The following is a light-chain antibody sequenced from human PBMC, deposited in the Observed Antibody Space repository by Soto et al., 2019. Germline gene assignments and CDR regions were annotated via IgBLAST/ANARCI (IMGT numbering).Light chain of an antibody. Sequence: QSALTQPASLSGSPGQSITISCTGTSSDIGAYDYVSWFQQHPGKAPKLMISEVNNRPSGVSNRFSGSKSGNTAYLTISGLQVEQEPDHFCFSFKTTSTHVFGTGTKVTV. V-gene: IGLV2-14*01. CDR1: SSDIGAYDY. CDR2: EVN. J-gene: IGLJ1*01. CDR3: FSFKTTSTHV.